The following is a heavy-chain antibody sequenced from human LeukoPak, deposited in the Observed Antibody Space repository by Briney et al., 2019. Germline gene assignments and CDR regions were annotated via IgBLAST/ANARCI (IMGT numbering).Heavy chain of an antibody. CDR3: ARDQGYNYGAFDY. D-gene: IGHD1-1*01. CDR1: GGSISSSSYY. CDR2: ISYSGST. J-gene: IGHJ4*02. V-gene: IGHV4-30-4*08. Sequence: SETLSLTCTVSGGSISSSSYYWGWIRQPPGKGLEWIGFISYSGSTYYNPSLKSRLTISADTSKNHFSLRLSSVTAADTAVYYCARDQGYNYGAFDYWGQGTLVTVSS.